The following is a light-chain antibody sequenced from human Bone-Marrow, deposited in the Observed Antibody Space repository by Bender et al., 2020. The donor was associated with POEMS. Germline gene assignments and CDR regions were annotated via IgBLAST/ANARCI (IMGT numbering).Light chain of an antibody. CDR2: QVT. J-gene: IGLJ3*02. V-gene: IGLV3-1*01. CDR3: SSWDDSLSGWV. CDR1: KLGDQF. Sequence: SYELTQPPSVSVSPGQTASITCSGDKLGDQFVCWYQHKPGQSPVLVIYQVTKRPSGVPARFSGSKSGTSASLAISDIQSEDEGDYYCSSWDDSLSGWVFGGGTKLTVL.